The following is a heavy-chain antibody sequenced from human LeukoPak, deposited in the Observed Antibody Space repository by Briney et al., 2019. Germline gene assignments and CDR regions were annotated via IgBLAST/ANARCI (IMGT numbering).Heavy chain of an antibody. V-gene: IGHV4-39*01. D-gene: IGHD6-19*01. CDR1: GGSISSTSYY. J-gene: IGHJ5*02. CDR2: IYYSGST. CDR3: ASSTSSGWYKNWFDP. Sequence: SETLSLTCTVSGGSISSTSYYWVWIRQPPGRRLEWIGSIYYSGSTYYNPSLKSRVTISVDTSKNQFSLKLSSVTAADTAVCYCASSTSSGWYKNWFDPWGQGTLVTVSS.